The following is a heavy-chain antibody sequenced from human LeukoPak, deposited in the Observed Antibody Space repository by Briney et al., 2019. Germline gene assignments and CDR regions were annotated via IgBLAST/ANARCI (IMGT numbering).Heavy chain of an antibody. V-gene: IGHV1-2*02. Sequence: GASVKVSCKASGYTFTDYYLHWVRQAPGQGLEWMGWINPNSGGTKYAQKFQGRVTMTRDTSISTAYMELSRLRSDDTAVYYCARDLSLNWFDPWGQGTLVTVSS. CDR1: GYTFTDYY. CDR3: ARDLSLNWFDP. D-gene: IGHD2/OR15-2a*01. J-gene: IGHJ5*02. CDR2: INPNSGGT.